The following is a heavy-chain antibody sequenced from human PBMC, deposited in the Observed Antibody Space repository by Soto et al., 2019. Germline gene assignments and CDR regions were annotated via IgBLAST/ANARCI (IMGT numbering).Heavy chain of an antibody. D-gene: IGHD2-8*01. V-gene: IGHV1-69*13. J-gene: IGHJ5*02. Sequence: SVKVSCKASGGTFSSYAISWVRQAPGQGLEWMGGIIPIFGTANYAQKFQGRVTITADESTSTAYMELSSLRSEDTAVYYCARGEGYCTNGVCHANWFDPWGQGTLVTVSS. CDR3: ARGEGYCTNGVCHANWFDP. CDR1: GGTFSSYA. CDR2: IIPIFGTA.